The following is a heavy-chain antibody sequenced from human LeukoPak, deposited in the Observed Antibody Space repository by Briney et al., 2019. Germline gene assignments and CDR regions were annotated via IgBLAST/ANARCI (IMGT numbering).Heavy chain of an antibody. CDR1: GYIFSAYA. CDR3: ARDYTVAVGTTTYFQH. Sequence: ASVKVSCKTSGYIFSAYALIWVRQAPGQGLELMGWINTSSGKPTYAQGFTGRFVLSLDTSVSTAYLQISSLKAEDTAVYYCARDYTVAVGTTTYFQHWGQGTLVTVSS. CDR2: INTSSGKP. V-gene: IGHV7-4-1*02. D-gene: IGHD1/OR15-1a*01. J-gene: IGHJ1*01.